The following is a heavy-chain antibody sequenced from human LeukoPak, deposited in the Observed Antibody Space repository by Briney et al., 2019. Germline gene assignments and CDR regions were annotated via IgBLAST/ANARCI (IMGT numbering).Heavy chain of an antibody. CDR1: GFTFSNFW. CDR2: IKQDGIEK. CDR3: ARGSSGYYCDHFQT. D-gene: IGHD3-22*01. V-gene: IGHV3-7*01. J-gene: IGHJ1*01. Sequence: GGSLRLSCAASGFTFSNFWTTWIRQAPGKGLEWVANIKQDGIEKYYVDSVEGRFTVSRDNTKSTLFLQMDSLRAEDTAVYYCARGSSGYYCDHFQTWGQGSLVTVSS.